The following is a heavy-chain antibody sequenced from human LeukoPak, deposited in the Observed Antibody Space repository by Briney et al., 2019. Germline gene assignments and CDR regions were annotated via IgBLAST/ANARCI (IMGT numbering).Heavy chain of an antibody. D-gene: IGHD2-2*02. CDR2: ISSSSSYI. J-gene: IGHJ4*02. CDR1: GFTFSSYS. Sequence: PGGSLRLSCAASGFTFSSYSMNWVRQAPGKGLEWVSSISSSSSYIYYADSVKGRFTISRDNAKNSLYLQMNSLRAEDTAVYYCARDDRVVPAAIQREAVGAFDYWGQGTLVTVSS. V-gene: IGHV3-21*01. CDR3: ARDDRVVPAAIQREAVGAFDY.